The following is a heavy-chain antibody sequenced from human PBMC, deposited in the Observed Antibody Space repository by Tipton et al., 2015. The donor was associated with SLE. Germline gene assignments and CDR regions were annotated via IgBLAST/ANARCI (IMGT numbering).Heavy chain of an antibody. Sequence: LRLSCAVSGFSISSGKYWGWLRQPPGKGLEWIGFAYPSGSTYYHPSLKSRVNMSLDTSKNLLFVNLRSVTAADTAMYYCARGTYYDILDGFSFDVWGHGTLVTVSS. CDR2: AYPSGST. J-gene: IGHJ3*01. D-gene: IGHD3-9*01. CDR1: GFSISSGKY. CDR3: ARGTYYDILDGFSFDV. V-gene: IGHV4-38-2*01.